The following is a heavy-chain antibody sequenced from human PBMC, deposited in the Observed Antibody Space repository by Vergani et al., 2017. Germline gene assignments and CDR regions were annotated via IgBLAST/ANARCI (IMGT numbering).Heavy chain of an antibody. V-gene: IGHV1-69*02. J-gene: IGHJ4*02. D-gene: IGHD6-6*01. CDR1: GGTFSSYT. Sequence: QVQLVQSGAEVKKPGSSVKVSCKASGGTFSSYTISWVRQSPGQGLEWMGRIIPILGIANNEQKFQGRVTITADTSTSTAYMELSSLRSEDTAVYYCASSIGPDSSSPQRWGQGTLVTVSS. CDR2: IIPILGIA. CDR3: ASSIGPDSSSPQR.